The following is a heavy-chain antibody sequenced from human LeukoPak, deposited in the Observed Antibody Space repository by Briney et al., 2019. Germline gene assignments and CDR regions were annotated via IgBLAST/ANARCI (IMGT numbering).Heavy chain of an antibody. Sequence: GGSLRLSCAASGFTFSNYAMHWVRQAPGKGLEWVAVISSDGSNKYYANSVKGRFTISRDNAKNSLYLQMNSLRAEDTAVYYCARRYFDYWGQGTLVTVSS. V-gene: IGHV3-30-3*01. CDR3: ARRYFDY. J-gene: IGHJ4*02. CDR1: GFTFSNYA. CDR2: ISSDGSNK.